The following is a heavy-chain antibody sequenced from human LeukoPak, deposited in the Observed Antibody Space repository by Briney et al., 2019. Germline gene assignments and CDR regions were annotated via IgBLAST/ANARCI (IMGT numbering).Heavy chain of an antibody. CDR3: ATRGHIVVMGKPVVDP. Sequence: SGGSLRLSCEASGFIFRSYAMSWVRQAPGQGLELVSTISVLGGSTYYLHSVRGRFTISRDNSKNTLYLQMNSLRAEDTAMYYCATRGHIVVMGKPVVDPWGQGTLVTVSS. CDR1: GFIFRSYA. CDR2: ISVLGGST. J-gene: IGHJ5*02. D-gene: IGHD2-21*01. V-gene: IGHV3-23*01.